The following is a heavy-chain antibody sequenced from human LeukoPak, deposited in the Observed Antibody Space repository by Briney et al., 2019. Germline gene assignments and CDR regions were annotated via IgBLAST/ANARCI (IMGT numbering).Heavy chain of an antibody. D-gene: IGHD3-22*01. Sequence: GGSLRLSYAASGFTFSSYGMHWVRQAPGKGLEWVAVIWYDGSNKYYADSVEGRFTISRDNSKNTLYLQMNSLRAEDTAVYYCARDRGYYYDSSGYFDYWGQGTLVTVSS. CDR2: IWYDGSNK. J-gene: IGHJ4*02. CDR1: GFTFSSYG. CDR3: ARDRGYYYDSSGYFDY. V-gene: IGHV3-33*01.